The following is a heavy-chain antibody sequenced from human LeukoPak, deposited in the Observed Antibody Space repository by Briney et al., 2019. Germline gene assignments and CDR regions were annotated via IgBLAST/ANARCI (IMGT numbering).Heavy chain of an antibody. J-gene: IGHJ4*02. D-gene: IGHD3-22*01. CDR1: GYTFTSYY. CDR2: INPSGGST. CDR3: ARVGKLYDSSGYNDY. V-gene: IGHV1-46*01. Sequence: ASVKVSCKASGYTFTSYYMHWVRQALGQGLEWMGIINPSGGSTSYAQKFQGRVTMTRDTSTSTVYMELSSLRSEDTAVYYCARVGKLYDSSGYNDYWGQGTLVTVSS.